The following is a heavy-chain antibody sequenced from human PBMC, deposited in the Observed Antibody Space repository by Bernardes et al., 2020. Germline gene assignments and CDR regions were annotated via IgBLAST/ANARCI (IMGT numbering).Heavy chain of an antibody. Sequence: ASLKVSCKASGYTFTSYGISWVRQAPGQGLEWMGWISASNGTTTYAQKLQGRVTMTTDTSTSTAYMELRSLRSDDTAVYYCASVTGTTHWFDPWGQGTLVTGSA. V-gene: IGHV1-18*04. CDR1: GYTFTSYG. CDR2: ISASNGTT. J-gene: IGHJ5*02. CDR3: ASVTGTTHWFDP. D-gene: IGHD1-7*01.